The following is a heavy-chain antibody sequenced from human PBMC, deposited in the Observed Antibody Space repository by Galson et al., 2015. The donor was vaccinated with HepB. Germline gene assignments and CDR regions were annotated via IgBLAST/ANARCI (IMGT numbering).Heavy chain of an antibody. CDR3: ARVRVYYNILTGYKNHYYFDY. J-gene: IGHJ4*02. CDR1: GDSVSSNSAT. D-gene: IGHD3-9*01. Sequence: CAISGDSVSSNSATWNRIRQSPSRGLEWLGRTYYRSQWFTDYGVSVRSRITIDPDTSMNQFSLQLNSVTPEDTAVYYCARVRVYYNILTGYKNHYYFDYWGQGTLVSVSA. V-gene: IGHV6-1*01. CDR2: TYYRSQWFT.